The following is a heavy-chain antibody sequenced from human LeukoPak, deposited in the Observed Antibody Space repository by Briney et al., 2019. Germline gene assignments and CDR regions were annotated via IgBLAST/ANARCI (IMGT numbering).Heavy chain of an antibody. CDR1: GGSFSGYY. J-gene: IGHJ5*02. V-gene: IGHV4-34*01. Sequence: PSETLSLTCAVYGGSFSGYYWSWIRQPPGKGLEWIGEINHSGSTNYNPSLKSRVTISVDTSKNQFSLKLSSVTAADTAVYYCARVTVEVYYDYVWGSYWFDPWGQGTLVTVSS. CDR3: ARVTVEVYYDYVWGSYWFDP. CDR2: INHSGST. D-gene: IGHD3-16*01.